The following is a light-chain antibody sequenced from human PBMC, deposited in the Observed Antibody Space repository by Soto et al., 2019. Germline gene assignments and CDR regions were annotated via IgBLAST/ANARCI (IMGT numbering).Light chain of an antibody. CDR3: QQLFTYPPT. Sequence: DIQMTQSPSTLSASVGDRVTITCRASQNIGTSLAWYQQTPGKAPKLLISGASTLQGGVPSRFSGSGSGTDFTLTVSSLQPEDLATYYCQQLFTYPPTFGPGTKVDIK. V-gene: IGKV1-5*01. CDR2: GAS. J-gene: IGKJ3*01. CDR1: QNIGTS.